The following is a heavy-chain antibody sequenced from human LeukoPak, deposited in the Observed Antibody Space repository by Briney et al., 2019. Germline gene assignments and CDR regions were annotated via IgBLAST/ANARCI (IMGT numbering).Heavy chain of an antibody. CDR3: AKDRIKIFDY. V-gene: IGHV3-23*01. CDR2: ISSSSATI. CDR1: GFSLSAYN. D-gene: IGHD2/OR15-2a*01. Sequence: GGSLRLSCEGSGFSLSAYNMNWVRQAPGKGLESVSYISSSSATIFYADSVKGRFTISRDNSKNTLYLQMNSLRAEDTAIYYCAKDRIKIFDYWGQGTLVTVSS. J-gene: IGHJ4*02.